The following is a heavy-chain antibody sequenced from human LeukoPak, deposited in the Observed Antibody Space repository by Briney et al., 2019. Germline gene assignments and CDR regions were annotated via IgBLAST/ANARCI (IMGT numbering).Heavy chain of an antibody. Sequence: PGGSLRLSCAASGFTFRNYALSWVRQAPGKGLEWVSVIDCGGGPTYYAACVRGGFTISSDNSKNTLYLHMNSLRADNVAVYFWGKNSSYYWQYFFYGWG. D-gene: IGHD1-26*01. CDR2: IDCGGGPT. J-gene: IGHJ6*01. V-gene: IGHV3-23*03. CDR3: GKNSSYYWQYFFYG. CDR1: GFTFRNYA.